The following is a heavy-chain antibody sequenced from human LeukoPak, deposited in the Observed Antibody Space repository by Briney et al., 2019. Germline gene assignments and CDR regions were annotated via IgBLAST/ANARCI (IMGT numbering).Heavy chain of an antibody. J-gene: IGHJ4*02. CDR2: ISSSSSTI. D-gene: IGHD4-17*01. CDR1: GFTFSSYS. CDR3: ARDFRHKRDYGPAAY. V-gene: IGHV3-48*02. Sequence: GGSLRLSCAASGFTFSSYSMNWVRQAPGKGLEWGSYISSSSSTIYYADSVKGRFTISRDNAKNSLYLQMNSLRDEDTAVYYCARDFRHKRDYGPAAYWGQGTLVTVSS.